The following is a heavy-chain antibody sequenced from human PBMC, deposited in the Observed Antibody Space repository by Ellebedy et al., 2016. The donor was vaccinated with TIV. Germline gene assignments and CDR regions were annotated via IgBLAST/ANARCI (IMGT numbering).Heavy chain of an antibody. Sequence: AASVKVSCKASGYTFSNYHISWVRQAPGQGLEWMGWISSYNGNPKYAERFQGRVTMTTDTSTSTAHMELRTLRSDDTAFYYCARVDSSLTRGVFGDYWGQGTLVTVSS. J-gene: IGHJ4*02. CDR1: GYTFSNYH. V-gene: IGHV1-18*01. CDR3: ARVDSSLTRGVFGDY. CDR2: ISSYNGNP. D-gene: IGHD3-10*01.